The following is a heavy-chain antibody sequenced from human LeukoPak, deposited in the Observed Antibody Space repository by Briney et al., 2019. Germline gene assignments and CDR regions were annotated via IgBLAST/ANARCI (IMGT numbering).Heavy chain of an antibody. CDR2: ITGSGGST. Sequence: GGSLRLSCAASGFTFSSYAMSWVRQAPGKGLEWVSAITGSGGSTYYADSVKGRFTISRDNSKNTLYLQMNSLRAEDTAVYYCAKARGVSSGYYYWGQGTLVTVSS. V-gene: IGHV3-23*01. D-gene: IGHD3-22*01. CDR3: AKARGVSSGYYY. J-gene: IGHJ4*02. CDR1: GFTFSSYA.